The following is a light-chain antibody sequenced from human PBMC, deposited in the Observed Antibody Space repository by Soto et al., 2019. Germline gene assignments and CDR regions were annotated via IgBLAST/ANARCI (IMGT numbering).Light chain of an antibody. CDR3: AAWDDSLNGSV. J-gene: IGLJ1*01. Sequence: QLVLTQPPSASGTPGQRVTISCSGSSSNIGRNTVNWYQQFPGTAPKLLIYSNDQRPSGVPDRFSASKSGTSASLAISGLQSEDEADYYCAAWDDSLNGSVFGTGTKVTVL. CDR2: SND. CDR1: SSNIGRNT. V-gene: IGLV1-44*01.